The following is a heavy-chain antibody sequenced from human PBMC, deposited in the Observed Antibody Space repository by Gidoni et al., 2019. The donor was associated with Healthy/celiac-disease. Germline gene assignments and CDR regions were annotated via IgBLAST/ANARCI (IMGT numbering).Heavy chain of an antibody. V-gene: IGHV4-4*02. CDR1: GGSISSSNW. CDR2: IYHSGST. Sequence: QVQLQESGPGLVKPSGTLSLTCAVSGGSISSSNWWSWVRQPPGKGLEWIGEIYHSGSTNYNPSLKSRVTISVDKSKNQFSLKLSSVTAADTAVYYCARRKYYYDSSGYYYFDYWGQGTLVTVSS. CDR3: ARRKYYYDSSGYYYFDY. J-gene: IGHJ4*02. D-gene: IGHD3-22*01.